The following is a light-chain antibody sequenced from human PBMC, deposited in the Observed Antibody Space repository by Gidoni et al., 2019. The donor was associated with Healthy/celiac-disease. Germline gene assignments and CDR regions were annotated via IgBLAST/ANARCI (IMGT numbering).Light chain of an antibody. J-gene: IGKJ2*01. CDR2: AAS. CDR1: QSISSY. Sequence: DLEMTQSPSSLSASVGDRVTITCRASQSISSYLNWYQQKPGKAPKLLIYAASSLQSGVPSRFSGSRAWTDFTLTISSLLPEDFATYYCQQSYSTPHVTFGPGTKLEIK. V-gene: IGKV1-39*01. CDR3: QQSYSTPHVT.